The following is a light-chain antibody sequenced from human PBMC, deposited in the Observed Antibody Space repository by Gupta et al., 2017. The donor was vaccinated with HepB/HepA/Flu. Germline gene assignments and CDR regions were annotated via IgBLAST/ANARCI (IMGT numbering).Light chain of an antibody. CDR3: SSFISGRGTLVV. Sequence: QSALTQPASVSGSPGQPITISCTGTRSDIGGHNSVAWYQQYSGKAPKLLIYDVNVRPSGISSRFSGSKSGNSASLTISGLQTEDEADYFCSSFISGRGTLVVFGGGTQVIVL. V-gene: IGLV2-14*03. CDR2: DVN. CDR1: RSDIGGHNS. J-gene: IGLJ2*01.